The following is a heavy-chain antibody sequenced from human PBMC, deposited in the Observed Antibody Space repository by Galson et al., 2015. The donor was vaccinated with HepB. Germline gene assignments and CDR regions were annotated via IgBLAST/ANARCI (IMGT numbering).Heavy chain of an antibody. CDR2: IKPKTDGGTT. D-gene: IGHD3-3*01. V-gene: IGHV3-15*01. Sequence: SLRLSCAASGFSFRNAWMTWVRQAPGKGLEWVGRIKPKTDGGTTDYAAPVKGRFTISRDDSKNTLYLQMNSLKMEDTAVYFCATWRGGLDYWGQGTLVTVPS. CDR1: GFSFRNAW. CDR3: ATWRGGLDY. J-gene: IGHJ4*02.